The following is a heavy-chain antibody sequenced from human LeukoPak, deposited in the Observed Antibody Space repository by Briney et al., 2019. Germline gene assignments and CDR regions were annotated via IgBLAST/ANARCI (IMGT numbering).Heavy chain of an antibody. CDR1: GYTFTSYG. D-gene: IGHD6-6*01. J-gene: IGHJ6*03. CDR3: ARKNIAARRLAYYYYYYMDV. V-gene: IGHV7-4-1*02. CDR2: INTNTGNP. Sequence: ASVKVSCKTSGYTFTSYGINWVRQAPGQGLEWMGWINTNTGNPTYAQGFTGRFVFSLDTSVSTAYLQISSLKAEDTAVYYCARKNIAARRLAYYYYYYMDVWGKGTTVTVSS.